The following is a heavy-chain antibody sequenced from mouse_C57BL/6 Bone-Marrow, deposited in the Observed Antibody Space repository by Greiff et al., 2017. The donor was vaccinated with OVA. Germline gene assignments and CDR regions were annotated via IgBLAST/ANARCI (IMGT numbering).Heavy chain of an antibody. V-gene: IGHV1-26*01. Sequence: VQLQQSGPELVKPGASVKISCKASGYTFTDYYMNWVKQSHGKSLEWIGDINTNNGGTSYNQKLKGKAKLTVDKSSSTAYMELRSLTSEDSAVYYCARSATGNYWGQGTTLTVSS. CDR2: INTNNGGT. D-gene: IGHD1-1*01. J-gene: IGHJ2*01. CDR1: GYTFTDYY. CDR3: ARSATGNY.